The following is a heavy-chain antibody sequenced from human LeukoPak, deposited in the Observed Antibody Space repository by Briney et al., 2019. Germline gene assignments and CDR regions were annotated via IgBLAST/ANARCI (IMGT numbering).Heavy chain of an antibody. J-gene: IGHJ4*02. CDR2: ISSSSSTI. CDR1: GFTFSSYS. Sequence: GGSLRLSCAASGFTFSSYSMNWVRQAPGKGLEWVSYISSSSSTIYYADSVKGRFTISRDNAKNSLYLQMNSLRAEDTAVYYCARPEGPLGYWGQGTLVTVSS. CDR3: ARPEGPLGY. V-gene: IGHV3-48*04.